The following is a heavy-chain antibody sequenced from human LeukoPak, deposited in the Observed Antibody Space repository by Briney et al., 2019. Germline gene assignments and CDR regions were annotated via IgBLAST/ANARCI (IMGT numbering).Heavy chain of an antibody. V-gene: IGHV1-69*01. Sequence: ASVKVSCKASGGTFSSYAISWVRQAPGQGLEWMGGIIPIFGTANYAQKFQGRVTITADESTSTAYMELSSLRSEDTAVYYCASHIAANDAFDIWGQGTMVTVSS. D-gene: IGHD6-6*01. CDR2: IIPIFGTA. CDR1: GGTFSSYA. CDR3: ASHIAANDAFDI. J-gene: IGHJ3*02.